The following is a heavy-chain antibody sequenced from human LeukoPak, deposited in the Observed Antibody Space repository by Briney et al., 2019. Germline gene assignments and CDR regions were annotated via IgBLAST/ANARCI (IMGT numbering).Heavy chain of an antibody. J-gene: IGHJ4*02. CDR1: GFTFSSYA. D-gene: IGHD6-19*01. Sequence: GGSLRLSCAASGFTFSSYAMHWVRQAPGKGLEWVAVISTDGNNEYYANSVKGRFTISRDNSKNTVYLQMTSLRTEDTAVYYCAKDQIGWAPGYVSGPLDQWGQGTLVTVSS. CDR2: ISTDGNNE. CDR3: AKDQIGWAPGYVSGPLDQ. V-gene: IGHV3-30*04.